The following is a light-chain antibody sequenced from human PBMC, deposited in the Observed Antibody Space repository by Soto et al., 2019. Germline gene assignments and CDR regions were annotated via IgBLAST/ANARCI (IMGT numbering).Light chain of an antibody. CDR1: QSVTSNF. Sequence: EIGLTQSPGTLSLSPGERATLSCRASQSVTSNFLAWYQQKPGQAPRLLIYGASSRATGIPDRFSGSGSGTDFTLTISRLEPEDFAVYYCQQYDTSPLYAFGQGTKVEIK. CDR2: GAS. V-gene: IGKV3-20*01. CDR3: QQYDTSPLYA. J-gene: IGKJ2*01.